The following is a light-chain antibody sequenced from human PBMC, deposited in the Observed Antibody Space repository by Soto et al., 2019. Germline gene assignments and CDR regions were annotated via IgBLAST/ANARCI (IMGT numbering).Light chain of an antibody. CDR3: QQYGSPGT. V-gene: IGKV3-20*01. Sequence: EIALTQSPGTVSLSPGERATLSCRASQSVSNNYLAWYQQKPGQAPRLLIYGASNRATGIPDRFSGSGSGTDFTLTISRLEPEDFAVYYCQQYGSPGTFGQGTKVDIK. J-gene: IGKJ1*01. CDR2: GAS. CDR1: QSVSNNY.